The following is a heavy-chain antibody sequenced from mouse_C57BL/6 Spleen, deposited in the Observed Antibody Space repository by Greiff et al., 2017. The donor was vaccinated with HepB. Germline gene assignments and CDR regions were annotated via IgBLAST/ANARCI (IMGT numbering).Heavy chain of an antibody. CDR2: ISSGGSYT. V-gene: IGHV5-6*02. Sequence: EVMLVESGGDLVKPGGSLKLSCAASGFTFSSYGMSWVRQTPDKRLEWVATISSGGSYTYYPDSVKGRFTISRDNAKNTLYLQMSSLKSEDTAMYYCARLAGTKDYFDYWGQGTTLTVSS. CDR3: ARLAGTKDYFDY. D-gene: IGHD4-1*01. J-gene: IGHJ2*01. CDR1: GFTFSSYG.